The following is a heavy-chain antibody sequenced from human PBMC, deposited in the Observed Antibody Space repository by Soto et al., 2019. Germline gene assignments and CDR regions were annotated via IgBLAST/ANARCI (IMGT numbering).Heavy chain of an antibody. Sequence: QVQLVESGGGVVQPGSSLRLSCAASGFTITTYGMHWVRQAPGQGLEWLSVIWYDGSKTYYAESVKGRFTISRDISKNTLYLQMNDLRGDDTAVYYCTGAAAEGWLDPWGQGTLVTVSS. CDR2: IWYDGSKT. V-gene: IGHV3-33*01. J-gene: IGHJ5*02. CDR1: GFTITTYG. D-gene: IGHD6-13*01. CDR3: TGAAAEGWLDP.